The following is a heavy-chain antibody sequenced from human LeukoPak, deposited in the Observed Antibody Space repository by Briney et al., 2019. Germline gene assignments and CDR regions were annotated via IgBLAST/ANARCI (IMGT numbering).Heavy chain of an antibody. CDR2: ISSSSSYI. D-gene: IGHD3-22*01. CDR1: GFTFSSYS. V-gene: IGHV3-21*01. Sequence: GGSLRLSCAASGFTFSSYSMNWVRQAPGKGLEWVSSISSSSSYIYYADSVKGRFTISRDNAKNSLYLQMNSLRAEDTAVYYCARSRGYYDSSGYYSYGAFDIWGQGTMVTVSS. J-gene: IGHJ3*02. CDR3: ARSRGYYDSSGYYSYGAFDI.